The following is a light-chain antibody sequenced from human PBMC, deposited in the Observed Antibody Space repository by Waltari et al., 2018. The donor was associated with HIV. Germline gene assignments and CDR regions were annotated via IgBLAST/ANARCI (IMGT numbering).Light chain of an antibody. J-gene: IGLJ2*01. CDR1: SSNIGSNY. V-gene: IGLV1-47*01. CDR2: RNN. Sequence: SGSSSNIGSNYVYWYQQLPGTAPKLLIYRNNQRPSGVPDRFSGSKSGTSASLAISGLRSEDEADYYCAAWDASLSAVVFGGGTKLTVL. CDR3: AAWDASLSAVV.